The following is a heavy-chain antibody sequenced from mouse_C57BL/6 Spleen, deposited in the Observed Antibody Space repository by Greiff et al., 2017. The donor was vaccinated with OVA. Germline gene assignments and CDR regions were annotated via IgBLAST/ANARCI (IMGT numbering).Heavy chain of an antibody. CDR3: ARITTVVEAMDY. CDR1: GYTFTSYW. D-gene: IGHD1-1*01. V-gene: IGHV1-69*01. CDR2: LDPSDSYT. J-gene: IGHJ4*01. Sequence: QVQLQQPGAELVMPGASVKLSCKASGYTFTSYWMHWVKQRPGPGLEWIGELDPSDSYTNYNQKFKGKSTLTVDKSSSTAYMQLSSLTSEDSAVYYCARITTVVEAMDYWGQGTSVTVSS.